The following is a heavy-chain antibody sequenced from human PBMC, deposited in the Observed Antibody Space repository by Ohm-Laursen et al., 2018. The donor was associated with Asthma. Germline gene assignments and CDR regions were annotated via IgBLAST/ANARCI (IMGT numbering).Heavy chain of an antibody. D-gene: IGHD3-22*01. CDR3: ARQGLLLRGYFDY. J-gene: IGHJ4*02. CDR1: GYRFSSYW. Sequence: ESLRISCKGSGYRFSSYWIGWVRQMPGKGLEWMGIIYPGDSDTRYSPSFQGQVTISADKSISTAYLQWSSLKASDTAMYYCARQGLLLRGYFDYWGQGTLVTVSS. CDR2: IYPGDSDT. V-gene: IGHV5-51*01.